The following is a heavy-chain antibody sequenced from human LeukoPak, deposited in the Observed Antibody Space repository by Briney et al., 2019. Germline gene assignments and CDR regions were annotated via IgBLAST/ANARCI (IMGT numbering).Heavy chain of an antibody. CDR3: ARTYYYDSSGPSPDDAFDI. D-gene: IGHD3-22*01. CDR1: GGSISTGGYY. CDR2: IYYSGST. J-gene: IGHJ3*02. V-gene: IGHV4-30-4*01. Sequence: SETLSLTCTVSGGSISTGGYYWSWIRQHPGKGLEWIGNIYYSGSTYYNPSLKSRVTISVDRSKNQFSLKLSSVTAADTAVYYCARTYYYDSSGPSPDDAFDIWGQGTMVTVSS.